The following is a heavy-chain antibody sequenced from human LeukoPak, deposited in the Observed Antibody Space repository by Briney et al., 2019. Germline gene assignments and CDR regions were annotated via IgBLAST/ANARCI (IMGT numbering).Heavy chain of an antibody. J-gene: IGHJ4*02. Sequence: GESLRLSCAASGFTFSTYAMSWVRQTPEKGLQWVSTVSGNGGVTYHADSVKGRFTITRDNAKNTLYLQMNSLRAEDTAVYYCAKGQGVYSSSWPNFDYWGQGTLVAVSS. CDR3: AKGQGVYSSSWPNFDY. V-gene: IGHV3-23*01. D-gene: IGHD6-13*01. CDR1: GFTFSTYA. CDR2: VSGNGGVT.